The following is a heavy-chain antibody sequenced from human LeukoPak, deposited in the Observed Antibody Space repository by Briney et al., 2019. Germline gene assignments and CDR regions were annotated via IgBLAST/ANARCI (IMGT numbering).Heavy chain of an antibody. J-gene: IGHJ5*02. D-gene: IGHD4-11*01. CDR1: GYTFTGYY. CDR2: INPNSGGT. V-gene: IGHV1-2*02. Sequence: ASVKVSCKASGYTFTGYYMHWVRQAPGQGLEWMGWINPNSGGTNYAQKFQGRATMTRDTSISTAYMELSRLRSDDTAVYYCARVLSTDYSNGENWFNPWGQGTLVTVSS. CDR3: ARVLSTDYSNGENWFNP.